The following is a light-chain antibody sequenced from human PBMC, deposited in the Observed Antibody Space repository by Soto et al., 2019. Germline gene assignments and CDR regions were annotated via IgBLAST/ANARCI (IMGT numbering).Light chain of an antibody. CDR2: DAS. CDR3: QQRSDWPSIT. Sequence: EIVLTQSPATLSLSPGERATLSCRASQSVSTSLAWYQQKPGQAPRLLIHDASNKATGIPVRFSGSGSGTDFSLTIDSLEPEDFAVYYCQQRSDWPSITFGQGTRLEI. J-gene: IGKJ5*01. V-gene: IGKV3-11*01. CDR1: QSVSTS.